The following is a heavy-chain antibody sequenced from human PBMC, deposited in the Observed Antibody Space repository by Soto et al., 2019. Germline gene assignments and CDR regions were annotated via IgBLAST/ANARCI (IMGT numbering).Heavy chain of an antibody. Sequence: QVQLVQSGAEVKKPGASVKVSCKASGYTFTSYYMHWVRQAPGQGLEWMGIINPSGGSTSYAQKFRGRVTMTRDTSTSTVYMELSSLRSEDTAVYYCARDGRSSYSSAGYYFDYWGQGTLVTVSS. CDR3: ARDGRSSYSSAGYYFDY. V-gene: IGHV1-46*01. D-gene: IGHD6-19*01. CDR1: GYTFTSYY. J-gene: IGHJ4*02. CDR2: INPSGGST.